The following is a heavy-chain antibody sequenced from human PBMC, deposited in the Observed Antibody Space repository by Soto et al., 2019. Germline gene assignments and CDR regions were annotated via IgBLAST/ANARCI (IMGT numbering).Heavy chain of an antibody. CDR3: VVTALDAFDI. V-gene: IGHV3-30*03. D-gene: IGHD2-21*02. CDR1: GFTFSSYG. CDR2: ISYDGSNK. Sequence: QVQLVESGGGVVQPGRSLRLSCAASGFTFSSYGMHWVRQAPGKGLEWVAVISYDGSNKYYADSVKGRFTISRDNSNNTLYLQMNSLRAEDTAVYYPVVTALDAFDIWGQGTMVTVSS. J-gene: IGHJ3*02.